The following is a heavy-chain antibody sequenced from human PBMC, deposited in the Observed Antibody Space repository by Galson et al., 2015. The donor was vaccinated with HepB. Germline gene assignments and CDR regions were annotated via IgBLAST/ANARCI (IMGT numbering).Heavy chain of an antibody. CDR3: ARWAQYSGYDFTGSDRPYYYGMDV. CDR2: INPNSGGT. V-gene: IGHV1-2*04. D-gene: IGHD5-12*01. Sequence: SVKVSCKASGYTFTGYYMHWVRQAPGQGLEWMGWINPNSGGTNYAQKFQGWVTMTRDTSISTAYMELSRLRSDDTAVYYCARWAQYSGYDFTGSDRPYYYGMDVWGQGTTVTVSS. J-gene: IGHJ6*02. CDR1: GYTFTGYY.